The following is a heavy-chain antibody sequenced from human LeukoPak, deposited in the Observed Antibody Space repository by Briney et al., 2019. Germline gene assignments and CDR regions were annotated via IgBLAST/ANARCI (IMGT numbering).Heavy chain of an antibody. J-gene: IGHJ5*02. CDR2: IYYSGST. D-gene: IGHD2-15*01. Sequence: PSQTLSLTCTVSGGSISSGGYYWSCIRQHPGMGLEWIGYIYYSGSTYYDPSLKSRVTISVDTSKRQFSLKLSSVTAAATAVYYCARLLLAELYRFAPCRQGSLVTVYS. CDR1: GGSISSGGYY. V-gene: IGHV4-31*03. CDR3: ARLLLAELYRFAP.